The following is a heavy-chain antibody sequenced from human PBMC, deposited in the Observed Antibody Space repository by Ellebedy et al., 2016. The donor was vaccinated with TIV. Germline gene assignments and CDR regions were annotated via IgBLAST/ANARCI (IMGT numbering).Heavy chain of an antibody. V-gene: IGHV3-23*01. CDR1: GFTFSSYA. D-gene: IGHD2-15*01. Sequence: GESLKISCAASGFTFSSYAMSWVRQAPGKGLEWVSAISGSGGSTYYADSVKGRFTISRDNSKNTLYLQMNSLRAEDTAVSYCAKGCCSGGSCYSPRGNWFDPWGQGTLVTVSS. CDR2: ISGSGGST. CDR3: AKGCCSGGSCYSPRGNWFDP. J-gene: IGHJ5*02.